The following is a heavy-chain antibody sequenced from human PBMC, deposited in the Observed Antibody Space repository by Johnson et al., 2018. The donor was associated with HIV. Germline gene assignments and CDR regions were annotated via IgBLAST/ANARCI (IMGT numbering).Heavy chain of an antibody. J-gene: IGHJ3*02. V-gene: IGHV3-11*04. Sequence: QVQLVESGGGVVRPGGSLRLSCAASEFTVSSNYMSWVRQAPGKGLEWVSYISSSGSTIYYADSVKGRFTISRDNAKHSLYLQMNSLRAEDTAVYYCARDRHCGGDCYTDDAFDIWGQGTMVTVSS. CDR2: ISSSGSTI. CDR3: ARDRHCGGDCYTDDAFDI. D-gene: IGHD2-21*02. CDR1: EFTVSSNY.